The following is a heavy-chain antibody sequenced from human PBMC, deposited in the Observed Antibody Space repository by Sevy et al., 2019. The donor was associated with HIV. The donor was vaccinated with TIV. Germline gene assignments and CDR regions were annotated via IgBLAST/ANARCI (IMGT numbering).Heavy chain of an antibody. CDR3: AKDIDSSGYYYFDY. CDR2: ISGSGGST. J-gene: IGHJ4*02. D-gene: IGHD6-19*01. V-gene: IGHV3-23*01. Sequence: GGSLRLSCAASGFTVSSNYMSWVRQAPGKGLEWVSGISGSGGSTYYADSVKGRFTISRDNSKNTLYLQMNSLRAEDTALYYCAKDIDSSGYYYFDYWGQGTLVTVSS. CDR1: GFTVSSNY.